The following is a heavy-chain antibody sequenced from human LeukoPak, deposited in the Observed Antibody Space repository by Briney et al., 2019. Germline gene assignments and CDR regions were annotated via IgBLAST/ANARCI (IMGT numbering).Heavy chain of an antibody. D-gene: IGHD6-13*01. V-gene: IGHV3-48*02. CDR3: ARDRGPGIKPAGTVGMDV. J-gene: IGHJ6*02. CDR2: ISRSTNSI. Sequence: GGSLRLSCEASGFTFRSYSMNWVRQAPGKGLEWISYISRSTNSISYADSVKGRFTISRDNAKNSLFLQVNNLRDEDTAVYYCARDRGPGIKPAGTVGMDVWGQGTTVTVSS. CDR1: GFTFRSYS.